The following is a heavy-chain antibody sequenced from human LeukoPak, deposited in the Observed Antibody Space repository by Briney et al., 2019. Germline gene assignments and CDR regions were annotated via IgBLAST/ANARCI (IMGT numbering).Heavy chain of an antibody. Sequence: GGSLRLSCAASGFTFSSYGTHWVRQAPGKGLEWVAVMASDGKTTYYADSVKGRFTISRDDSKNTLFLQMNNLRAEDTAVYYCAKDGLLWFGELLEYYYHYYMDVWGKGTTVTVSS. CDR1: GFTFSSYG. CDR3: AKDGLLWFGELLEYYYHYYMDV. V-gene: IGHV3-30*18. J-gene: IGHJ6*03. CDR2: MASDGKTT. D-gene: IGHD3-10*01.